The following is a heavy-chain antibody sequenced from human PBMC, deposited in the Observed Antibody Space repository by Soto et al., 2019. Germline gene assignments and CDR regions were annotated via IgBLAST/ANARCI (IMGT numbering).Heavy chain of an antibody. D-gene: IGHD3-16*01. CDR2: VYDSGST. CDR3: GRIPYTSASFDY. CDR1: GFSVSSTY. J-gene: IGHJ4*02. V-gene: IGHV4-59*02. Sequence: KTSETLSLTCSVSGFSVSSTYWGWIRQSPGKGLEWIGYVYDSGSTNYSPSLKSRVTISVDTSKNQFFLRLRSVTAADTAVYYCGRIPYTSASFDYWGQGNLVTVSS.